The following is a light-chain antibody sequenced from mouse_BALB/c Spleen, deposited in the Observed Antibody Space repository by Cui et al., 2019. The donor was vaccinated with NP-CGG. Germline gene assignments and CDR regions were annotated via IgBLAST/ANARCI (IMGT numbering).Light chain of an antibody. CDR3: ALWYSNHWV. CDR2: GTN. Sequence: QAVVTQESALTTSPGETVTLTCRSNTGAVTTSNYANWVQEKPDHLFTGLIGGTNNRVPGVPARFSGSLIGDKAALTITGAQTEDDAIYFCALWYSNHWVFGGGTKLTVL. V-gene: IGLV1*01. J-gene: IGLJ1*01. CDR1: TGAVTTSNY.